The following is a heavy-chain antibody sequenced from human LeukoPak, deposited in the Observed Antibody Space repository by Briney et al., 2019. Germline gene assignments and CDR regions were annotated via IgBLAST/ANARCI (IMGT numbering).Heavy chain of an antibody. J-gene: IGHJ4*02. CDR1: GGSISSYY. V-gene: IGHV4-59*08. D-gene: IGHD7-27*01. Sequence: SETLSLACTVPGGSISSYYWSWIRQSAGKGLEWIGQIYHSGGANYNPSLRSRVTISIDTSKNQLSLRLSSVTAADTAVYYCARHGDYCFDTWGQGTLVTVSS. CDR2: IYHSGGA. CDR3: ARHGDYCFDT.